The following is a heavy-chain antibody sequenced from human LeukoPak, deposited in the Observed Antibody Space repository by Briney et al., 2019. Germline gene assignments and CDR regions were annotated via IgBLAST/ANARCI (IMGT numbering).Heavy chain of an antibody. Sequence: GGSLGLSCAASGFTFDDYGMSWVRQTPGKGLEWVSGINWNGGSTGYADSVKGRFTISRDNTKKYLYLQMNSLRAEDTALYYRTNVAGAFEIWGQGTMVTVSS. J-gene: IGHJ3*02. CDR1: GFTFDDYG. CDR3: TNVAGAFEI. CDR2: INWNGGST. V-gene: IGHV3-20*04. D-gene: IGHD2-21*01.